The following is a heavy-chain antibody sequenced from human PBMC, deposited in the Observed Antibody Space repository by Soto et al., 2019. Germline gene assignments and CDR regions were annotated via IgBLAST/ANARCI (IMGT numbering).Heavy chain of an antibody. CDR2: ITPSDGSR. CDR1: GYTFTSSY. CDR3: ARVLPRYIVGLMIYFDY. Sequence: GASVEVSFKASGYTFTSSYLHWVGQAPGQGLEWMGMITPSDGSRTYAQEFQGRVTMTRDTSTSTVYMDMSSLRSEDTAVYYCARVLPRYIVGLMIYFDYCGQGTLVTVAS. J-gene: IGHJ4*02. V-gene: IGHV1-46*01. D-gene: IGHD1-26*01.